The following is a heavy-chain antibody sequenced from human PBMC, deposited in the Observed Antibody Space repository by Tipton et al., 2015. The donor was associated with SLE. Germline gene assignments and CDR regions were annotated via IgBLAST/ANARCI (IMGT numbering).Heavy chain of an antibody. CDR1: GFTFSDYY. CDR2: ISSSSSYT. D-gene: IGHD6-19*01. V-gene: IGHV3-11*05. Sequence: GSLRLSCAASGFTFSDYYMSWIRQAPWKGLEWVSYISSSSSYTNYADSVKGRFTISRDNAKNSLYLQMNSLRAEDTAVYYCARGGIAVAGQYYYGMDVWGQGTTVTVSS. J-gene: IGHJ6*02. CDR3: ARGGIAVAGQYYYGMDV.